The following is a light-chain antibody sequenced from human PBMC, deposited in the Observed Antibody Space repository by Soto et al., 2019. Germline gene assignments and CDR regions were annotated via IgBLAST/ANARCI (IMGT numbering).Light chain of an antibody. CDR1: SSDVGSYNL. Sequence: QSALTQPASVSGSPGQSITMTCTGTSSDVGSYNLVSWYQQHPSKAPKLMIYEVSKRPSGVSNSISGSKSGNTASLTISGLQAEDEADYYCCSYAGSSTWVFGGGTKLTVL. V-gene: IGLV2-23*02. CDR2: EVS. CDR3: CSYAGSSTWV. J-gene: IGLJ3*02.